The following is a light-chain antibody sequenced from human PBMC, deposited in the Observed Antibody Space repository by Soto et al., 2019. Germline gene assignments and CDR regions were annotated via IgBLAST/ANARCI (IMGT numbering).Light chain of an antibody. CDR1: RSDVGRYNY. V-gene: IGLV2-14*01. CDR3: SSYSSSSTLV. J-gene: IGLJ1*01. CDR2: EVT. Sequence: QSVLTQPASVSGSPGQSITISCTGTRSDVGRYNYVSWYQQHPGKAPKLLIYEVTYRPSGVSNRFSGSKSGNTASLTISGLQAEDEADYYCSSYSSSSTLVFGTGTKVTVL.